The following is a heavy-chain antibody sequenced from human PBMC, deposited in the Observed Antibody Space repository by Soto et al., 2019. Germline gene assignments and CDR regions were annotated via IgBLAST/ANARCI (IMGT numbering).Heavy chain of an antibody. Sequence: GGSLRLSCAASGFTFSSYAMHWVRQAPGKGLEWVAVISYDGSNKYYADSVKGRFTISRDNSKNTLYLQMNSLRAEDTAVYYCARDLLAVAGTPYDYYGMDVWGQGTTVTVSS. J-gene: IGHJ6*02. CDR2: ISYDGSNK. CDR3: ARDLLAVAGTPYDYYGMDV. CDR1: GFTFSSYA. V-gene: IGHV3-30-3*01. D-gene: IGHD6-19*01.